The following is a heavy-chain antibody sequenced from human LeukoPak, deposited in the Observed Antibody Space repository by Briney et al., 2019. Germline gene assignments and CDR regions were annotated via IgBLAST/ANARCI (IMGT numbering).Heavy chain of an antibody. CDR1: GFAFHNYA. Sequence: GRSLRLSCVGSGFAFHNYAMHWVRRPPGKGLEWVSAINWNSDTKAYADSVKGRFTISRDRARNSLYLQMDSLRSEDTALYYCAKDTGGNGAYFYAMDVWGQGTSVTVSS. CDR3: AKDTGGNGAYFYAMDV. J-gene: IGHJ6*02. D-gene: IGHD4-23*01. CDR2: INWNSDTK. V-gene: IGHV3-9*01.